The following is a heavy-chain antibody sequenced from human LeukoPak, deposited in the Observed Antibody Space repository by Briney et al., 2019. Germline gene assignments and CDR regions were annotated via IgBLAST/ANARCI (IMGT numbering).Heavy chain of an antibody. V-gene: IGHV1-46*01. J-gene: IGHJ4*02. D-gene: IGHD3-22*01. CDR1: GYTFTGYY. CDR3: ARDSKGFYYDSSGYYSN. Sequence: ASVKVSCKASGYTFTGYYMHWVRQAPGQGLEWMGIINPSGGSTSYAQKFQGRVTMTRDTSTSTVYMELSSLRSEDTAVYYCARDSKGFYYDSSGYYSNWGQGTLVTVSS. CDR2: INPSGGST.